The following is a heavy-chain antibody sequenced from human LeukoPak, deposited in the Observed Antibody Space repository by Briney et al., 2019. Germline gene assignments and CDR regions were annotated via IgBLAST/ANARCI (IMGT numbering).Heavy chain of an antibody. V-gene: IGHV3-21*01. CDR2: ISNSGNYR. CDR1: GFTLSNYA. J-gene: IGHJ4*02. D-gene: IGHD5-18*01. Sequence: GGSLRLSCAAFGFTLSNYAMNWIRQAPGKELEWVSSISNSGNYRYYADSVKGRFSISRDNAKNSLYLQLNSLRAEDTAVYYCVEGQPGGTQLPSWAPYYFDCWGQGTLVTVSS. CDR3: VEGQPGGTQLPSWAPYYFDC.